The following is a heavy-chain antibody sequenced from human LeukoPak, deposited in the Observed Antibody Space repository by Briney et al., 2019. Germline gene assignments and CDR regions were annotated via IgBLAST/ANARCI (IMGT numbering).Heavy chain of an antibody. D-gene: IGHD3-10*01. V-gene: IGHV5-51*01. CDR3: ARLTMGIYYGSGSYCFDY. CDR2: IYPGDSDT. J-gene: IGHJ4*02. CDR1: GYSFTTYW. Sequence: GESLKISCKGSGYSFTTYWIGWVRQMPGKGLEWMGIIYPGDSDTRYSPSFQGQVTISADKSISTAYLQWSSLKASDTAMYYCARLTMGIYYGSGSYCFDYWGQGTLVTVSS.